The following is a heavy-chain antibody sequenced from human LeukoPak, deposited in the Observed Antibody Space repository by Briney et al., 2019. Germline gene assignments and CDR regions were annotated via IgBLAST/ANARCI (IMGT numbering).Heavy chain of an antibody. CDR1: GYTLTELS. CDR3: ATEGGIAAAGTLPDY. CDR2: FDPEDGET. Sequence: ASVKVSCKVSGYTLTELSMHWVRQAPGKGLEWMGGFDPEDGETIYAQKFQGRVTMTEDTSTDTAYMGLSSLRSEDTAVYYCATEGGIAAAGTLPDYWGQGTLVTVSS. J-gene: IGHJ4*02. D-gene: IGHD6-13*01. V-gene: IGHV1-24*01.